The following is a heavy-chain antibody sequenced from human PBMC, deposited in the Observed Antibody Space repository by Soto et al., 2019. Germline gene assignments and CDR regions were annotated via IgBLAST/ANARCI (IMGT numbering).Heavy chain of an antibody. CDR1: GFTFSSYW. D-gene: IGHD3-9*01. CDR2: IKQDGSEK. Sequence: GGSLRLSCAASGFTFSSYWMSWVRQAPGKGLEWVANIKQDGSEKYYVDSVKGRFTISRDNAKNSLYLQMNSLRAEDTAVYYCARDQFYDILTGQHYYYGMDVWGQGTTVTVSS. J-gene: IGHJ6*02. CDR3: ARDQFYDILTGQHYYYGMDV. V-gene: IGHV3-7*05.